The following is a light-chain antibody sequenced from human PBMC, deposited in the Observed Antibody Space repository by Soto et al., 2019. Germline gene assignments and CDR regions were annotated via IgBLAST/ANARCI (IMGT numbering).Light chain of an antibody. V-gene: IGKV1-5*01. CDR2: HAS. CDR1: QTISSW. CDR3: QQYNLYPET. Sequence: DIQMTQSPSTLSASVGDRVTITCRASQTISSWLAWYQQKPGKAPKLLIYHASSLESGVPSRFSGSGSGTEFTLTISGLQPDDFATYFCQQYNLYPETFGQGTKVDIK. J-gene: IGKJ1*01.